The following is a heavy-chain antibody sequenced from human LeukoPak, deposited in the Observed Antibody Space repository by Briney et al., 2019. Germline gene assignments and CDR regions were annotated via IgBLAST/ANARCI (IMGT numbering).Heavy chain of an antibody. CDR2: ISGSGGST. J-gene: IGHJ4*02. V-gene: IGHV3-23*01. Sequence: ETLSLTCTVSGGSISGSSYSWGWIRQPPGKGLEWVSAISGSGGSTYYADSVKGRFAISRDNSKNTVYLQMNSLRADDTAVYYCAKLGGYYDNSASRYFDYWGQGTLVTVSS. CDR1: GGSISGSSYS. CDR3: AKLGGYYDNSASRYFDY. D-gene: IGHD3-22*01.